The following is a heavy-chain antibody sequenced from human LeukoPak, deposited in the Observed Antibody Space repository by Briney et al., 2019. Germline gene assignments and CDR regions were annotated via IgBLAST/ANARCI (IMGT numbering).Heavy chain of an antibody. J-gene: IGHJ6*02. CDR3: ARGPNWAGMDV. Sequence: SETLSLTCAVYGGSFSGYYWSWTRRPPGKGLEWIGEINHSGSTNYNPSLKSRVTVSVDTSKNQFSLKLSSVTAADTAVYYCARGPNWAGMDVWGQGTTVTVSS. CDR1: GGSFSGYY. CDR2: INHSGST. V-gene: IGHV4-34*01. D-gene: IGHD7-27*01.